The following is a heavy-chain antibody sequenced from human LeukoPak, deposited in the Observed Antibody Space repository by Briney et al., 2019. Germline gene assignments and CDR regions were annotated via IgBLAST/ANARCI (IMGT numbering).Heavy chain of an antibody. D-gene: IGHD6-19*01. V-gene: IGHV4-61*01. Sequence: SETLSLTCTVSGGSVSSGSYYWSWIRRPPGKGLEWIGYIYYSGSTNYNPSLKSRVTISVDTSKNQFSLKLSSVTAADTAVYYCARAHGRVVAVAGSETFDYWGQGTLVTVSS. J-gene: IGHJ4*02. CDR2: IYYSGST. CDR3: ARAHGRVVAVAGSETFDY. CDR1: GGSVSSGSYY.